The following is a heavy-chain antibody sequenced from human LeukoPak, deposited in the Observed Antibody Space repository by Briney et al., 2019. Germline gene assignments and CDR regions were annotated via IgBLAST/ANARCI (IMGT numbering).Heavy chain of an antibody. Sequence: SETLSLTCAVYGGSFSGYYWSWIRQPPGKGLEWIGEINHSGSTNYNPSLKSRVTISVDTSKNQFSLKLSSVTAADTAVYYCARNDQLPFDCWGQGTLVTVSS. CDR2: INHSGST. CDR1: GGSFSGYY. D-gene: IGHD2-2*01. V-gene: IGHV4-34*01. J-gene: IGHJ4*02. CDR3: ARNDQLPFDC.